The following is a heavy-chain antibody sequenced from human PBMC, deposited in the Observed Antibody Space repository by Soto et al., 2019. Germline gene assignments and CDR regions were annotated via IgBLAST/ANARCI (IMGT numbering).Heavy chain of an antibody. CDR1: GYTFTSYY. D-gene: IGHD3-22*01. V-gene: IGHV1-46*01. CDR2: INPSGGST. J-gene: IGHJ3*02. CDR3: ARAGTYYDSSGPHTAFDT. Sequence: ASVKVSCKASGYTFTSYYMHWVRQAPGQGLEWMGIINPSGGSTSYAQKFQGRVTMTTDTSTSTAYMELRSLRSDDTAVYYCARAGTYYDSSGPHTAFDTWGQGTMVTVSS.